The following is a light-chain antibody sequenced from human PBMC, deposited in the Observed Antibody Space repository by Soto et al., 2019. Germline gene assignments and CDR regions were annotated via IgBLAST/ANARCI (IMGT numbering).Light chain of an antibody. J-gene: IGLJ3*02. CDR2: EVS. V-gene: IGLV2-8*01. CDR3: SAYAGRATWV. Sequence: QSALTQPPSASGSLGQSVTLSCSGTNSDIGDYNYVAWYQQRPGKAPKFLIYEVSEWPSGVPDRFSGSKSGNTAFLTVSGLQAEDEADYFCSAYAGRATWVFGGGTKLTVL. CDR1: NSDIGDYNY.